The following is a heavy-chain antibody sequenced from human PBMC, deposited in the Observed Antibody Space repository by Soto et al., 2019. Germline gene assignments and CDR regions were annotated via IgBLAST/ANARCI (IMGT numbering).Heavy chain of an antibody. D-gene: IGHD2-2*01. V-gene: IGHV3-74*01. CDR3: ARPQKSRTNYSSSSWRVSMDV. CDR2: INSDGSST. Sequence: GGSLRLSCAASGFTFSSYWMHWVRQAPGKGLVWVSRINSDGSSTSYADSVKGRFTISRDNAKNTLYLQMNSLRAEDTAVYYCARPQKSRTNYSSSSWRVSMDVWGQGTTVTVSS. J-gene: IGHJ6*02. CDR1: GFTFSSYW.